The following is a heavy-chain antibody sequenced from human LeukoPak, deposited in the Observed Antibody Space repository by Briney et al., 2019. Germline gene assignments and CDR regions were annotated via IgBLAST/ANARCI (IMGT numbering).Heavy chain of an antibody. J-gene: IGHJ4*02. CDR1: GGSFGGYY. CDR3: ARNSAYSTSSGINC. V-gene: IGHV4-34*01. CDR2: INDSGST. Sequence: SETLSLTCAVYGGSFGGYYWSGTRQSPGKGLEGMGGINDSGSTNYNPSLKRRGTMSIATSKKQFSLQLTSVTAADSAVYYCARNSAYSTSSGINCWGQGTLVTVSS. D-gene: IGHD6-6*01.